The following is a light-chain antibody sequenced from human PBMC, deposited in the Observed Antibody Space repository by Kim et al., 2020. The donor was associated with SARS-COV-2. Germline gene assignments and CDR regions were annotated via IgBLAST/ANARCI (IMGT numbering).Light chain of an antibody. CDR3: QQIFSVHPT. CDR1: QNIDTY. V-gene: IGKV1-39*01. Sequence: ASVGDTVTITCRASQNIDTYLNWYQQKSGKAPKLLIYASSYLRSWDPSRFSGSGSGTDVTLTISSLQPEDFAVYYCQQIFSVHPTFGQGTQLEI. CDR2: ASS. J-gene: IGKJ2*01.